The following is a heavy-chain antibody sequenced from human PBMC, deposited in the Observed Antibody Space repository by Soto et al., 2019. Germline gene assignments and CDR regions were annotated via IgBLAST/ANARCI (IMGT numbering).Heavy chain of an antibody. CDR2: IIPILGIA. CDR1: GGTFSSYT. J-gene: IGHJ4*02. D-gene: IGHD6-13*01. Sequence: SVKVSCKASGGTFSSYTISWVRQAPGQGLEWMGRIIPILGIANYAQKFQGRVTITADKSTSTAYMELSSLRSEDTAVYYCARLRIAAAGMGLDYWGQGTLVTVSS. V-gene: IGHV1-69*02. CDR3: ARLRIAAAGMGLDY.